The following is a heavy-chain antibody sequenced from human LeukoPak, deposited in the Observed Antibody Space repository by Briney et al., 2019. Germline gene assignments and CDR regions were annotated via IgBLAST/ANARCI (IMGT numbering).Heavy chain of an antibody. CDR2: ISGSGGST. D-gene: IGHD3-10*01. CDR3: AKPRGLDDY. Sequence: LTGGSLRLSCAASGFTFSSYAMTWVRQAPGKGLEWVSAISGSGGSTYYADSVKGRFTISRDNSKNTLYLQMSSLRAEDTAVYYCAKPRGLDDYWGQGTLVTVSS. J-gene: IGHJ4*02. CDR1: GFTFSSYA. V-gene: IGHV3-23*01.